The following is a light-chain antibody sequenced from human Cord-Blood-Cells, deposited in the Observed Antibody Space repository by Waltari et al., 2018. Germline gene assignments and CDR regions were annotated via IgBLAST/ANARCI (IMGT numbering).Light chain of an antibody. Sequence: QSALTQPASVSGSPGQSITISCTGTRSDVGGYNYVSWYQQHPGKAPKLLIYEVSNRPSGVSNRFSASKSGNTASLTISGLQAEDEADYYGSSYTSSSPYVFGTGTKVTVL. J-gene: IGLJ1*01. CDR3: SSYTSSSPYV. CDR1: RSDVGGYNY. CDR2: EVS. V-gene: IGLV2-14*01.